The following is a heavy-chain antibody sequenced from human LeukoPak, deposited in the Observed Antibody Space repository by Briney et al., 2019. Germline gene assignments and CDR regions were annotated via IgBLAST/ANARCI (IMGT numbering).Heavy chain of an antibody. CDR3: ATVPPYSGYGR. J-gene: IGHJ4*02. D-gene: IGHD5-12*01. Sequence: ATVKISCKVSGYTFTDYYMHWVQQAPGKGLEWIGLVDPEDGETIYAEKFQGRVTITADTSTDTAYMELSSLRSEDTAVYYCATVPPYSGYGRWGQGTLVTVSS. CDR2: VDPEDGET. CDR1: GYTFTDYY. V-gene: IGHV1-69-2*01.